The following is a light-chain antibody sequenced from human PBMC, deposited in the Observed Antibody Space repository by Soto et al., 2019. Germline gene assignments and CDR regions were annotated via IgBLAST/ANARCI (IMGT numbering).Light chain of an antibody. Sequence: EIVLTQSPGTLSLSPGERATLSCRASQSVSSNYLAWYQQKPGRAPRLLIYGASSRATGIPDTFSGSGSGTDFTLTISRLEPEDFAVYYCQQYGSSPMTFGQGTKVEIK. CDR2: GAS. V-gene: IGKV3-20*01. CDR3: QQYGSSPMT. CDR1: QSVSSNY. J-gene: IGKJ1*01.